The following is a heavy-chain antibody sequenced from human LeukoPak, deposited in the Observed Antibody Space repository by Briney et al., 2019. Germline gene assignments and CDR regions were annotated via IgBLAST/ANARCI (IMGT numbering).Heavy chain of an antibody. CDR2: IYSGGST. Sequence: PGGSLRLSCAASGFTFSSYSMNWVRQAPGKGLEWVSVIYSGGSTYYADSVKGRFTISRDNSKNTLYLQMNSLRAEDTAVYYCAREATVTTAFDYWGQGTLVTVSS. D-gene: IGHD4-17*01. J-gene: IGHJ4*02. CDR1: GFTFSSYS. CDR3: AREATVTTAFDY. V-gene: IGHV3-53*01.